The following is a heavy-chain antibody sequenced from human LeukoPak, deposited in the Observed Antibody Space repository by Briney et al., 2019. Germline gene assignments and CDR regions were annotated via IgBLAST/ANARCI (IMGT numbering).Heavy chain of an antibody. CDR3: ARDRGSYDAFDI. D-gene: IGHD1-26*01. CDR2: INSDGS. V-gene: IGHV3-74*03. CDR1: GFTFSSYW. J-gene: IGHJ3*02. Sequence: PGGSLRLSCAASGFTFSSYWMHWVRQAPGKGLVWVSRINSDGSRYADSVKGRFTISRDNAKNTLYLQMNSLRAEDTAVYYCARDRGSYDAFDIWGQRTMVTVSS.